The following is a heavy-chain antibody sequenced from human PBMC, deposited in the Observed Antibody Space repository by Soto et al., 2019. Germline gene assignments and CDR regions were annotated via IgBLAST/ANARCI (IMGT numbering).Heavy chain of an antibody. CDR1: GGSISSGGYY. D-gene: IGHD6-13*01. CDR3: ARGGSSWYSGWFDP. J-gene: IGHJ5*02. Sequence: QVQLQESGPGLVKPSQTLSLTCTVSGGSISSGGYYWSWIRQHPGKGLEWIGYSYYSGSTYYNPSLKSRVTISVDTSKNPFSLKLSSVTAADTAVYYCARGGSSWYSGWFDPWGQGTLVTVSS. CDR2: SYYSGST. V-gene: IGHV4-31*03.